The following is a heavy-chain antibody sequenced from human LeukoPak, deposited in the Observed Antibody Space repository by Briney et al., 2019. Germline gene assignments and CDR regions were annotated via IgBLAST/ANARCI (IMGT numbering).Heavy chain of an antibody. CDR3: ARGLDYYDSSGSAFDL. CDR1: GGSISSGGYS. D-gene: IGHD3-22*01. V-gene: IGHV4-30-2*01. Sequence: SETLSLTCAVSGGSISSGGYSWSWIRQPPGKGLEWIVYIYHSGSTYYNPSLKSRVTISVDRSKNQFSLKLSSVTAADTAVYYCARGLDYYDSSGSAFDLWGRGTLVTVSS. J-gene: IGHJ2*01. CDR2: IYHSGST.